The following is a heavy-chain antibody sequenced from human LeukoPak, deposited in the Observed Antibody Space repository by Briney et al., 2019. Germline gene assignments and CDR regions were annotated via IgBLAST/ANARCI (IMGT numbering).Heavy chain of an antibody. V-gene: IGHV4-39*01. CDR2: IYYSGST. D-gene: IGHD3-10*01. CDR1: GGSRSTSSYY. J-gene: IGHJ4*02. Sequence: SETLSLTCTVSGGSRSTSSYYWGWIRQPPGKGLEWIGSIYYSGSTFYNPSLKSRVTIFVDTSRNQFSLKLSSVTAADTAVYYCARHSSVLPFDYWGQGTLVAVSS. CDR3: ARHSSVLPFDY.